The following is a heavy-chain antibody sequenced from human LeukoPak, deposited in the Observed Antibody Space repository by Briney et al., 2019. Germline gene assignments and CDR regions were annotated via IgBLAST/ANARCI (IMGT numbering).Heavy chain of an antibody. CDR1: GYTFTGYY. CDR2: ISAYNGNT. J-gene: IGHJ4*02. V-gene: IGHV1-18*04. D-gene: IGHD2-15*01. CDR3: ARNPLSGVVVVVAATYDY. Sequence: ASVKVSCKASGYTFTGYYMHWVRQAPGQGLEWMGWISAYNGNTNYAQKLQGRVTMTTDTSTSTAYMELRSLRSDDTAVYYCARNPLSGVVVVVAATYDYWGQGTLVTVSS.